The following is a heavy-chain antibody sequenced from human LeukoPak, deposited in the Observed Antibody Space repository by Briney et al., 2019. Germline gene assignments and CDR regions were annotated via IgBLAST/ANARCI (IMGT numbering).Heavy chain of an antibody. J-gene: IGHJ6*03. Sequence: ASVKVSCKTSGYKFTSYGISWVRQAPGQGLEWMGWITAYNGNTNIAQKFQGRVTMTRDMSTSTVYMELSSLRSEDTAVYYCARGHYDSSGYYFVYYYYYMDVWGKGTTVTVSS. V-gene: IGHV1-18*01. CDR2: ITAYNGNT. CDR3: ARGHYDSSGYYFVYYYYYMDV. CDR1: GYKFTSYG. D-gene: IGHD3-22*01.